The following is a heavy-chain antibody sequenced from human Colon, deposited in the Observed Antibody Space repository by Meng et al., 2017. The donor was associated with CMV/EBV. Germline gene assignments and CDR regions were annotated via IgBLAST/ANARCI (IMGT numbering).Heavy chain of an antibody. CDR3: AKGGVDTSMIYFYDMDV. CDR1: GFSFDEYA. D-gene: IGHD5-18*01. V-gene: IGHV3-9*01. J-gene: IGHJ6*02. Sequence: GGSLRLSCVASGFSFDEYAMHWVRQAPGKGLEWVASINWNSGSIGYADSVQGRFTISRDNAKNSLYLQMNSLRAEDSAVYYCAKGGVDTSMIYFYDMDVWGQGTTVTVSS. CDR2: INWNSGSI.